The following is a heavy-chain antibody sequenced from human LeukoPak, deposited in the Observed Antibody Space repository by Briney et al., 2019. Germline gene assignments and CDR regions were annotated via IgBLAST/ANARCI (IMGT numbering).Heavy chain of an antibody. Sequence: GGSLRLSCAASGFTFSSYAMSWVRQAPGKGLEWVSGLSGIGGNTIYADSVKGRFTISRDNSKNTLYLQMNSLRAEDTAVYYCAKDGHYDFWSGYPSYFDYWGQGTLVTVSS. J-gene: IGHJ4*02. D-gene: IGHD3-3*01. CDR1: GFTFSSYA. CDR2: LSGIGGNT. V-gene: IGHV3-23*01. CDR3: AKDGHYDFWSGYPSYFDY.